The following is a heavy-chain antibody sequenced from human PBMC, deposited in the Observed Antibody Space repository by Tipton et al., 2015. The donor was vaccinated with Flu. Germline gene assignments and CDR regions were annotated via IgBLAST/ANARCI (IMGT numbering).Heavy chain of an antibody. V-gene: IGHV4-4*07. CDR2: IYTSGST. Sequence: TLSLTCTVSGGPISTYYWSWIRQPAGKGLEWIGRIYTSGSTNYNPSLKSRVTMSVDTSKNQFSLRLSSVTAADTAVYYCARSAGWPATAYDCWGQGTLVTVAS. D-gene: IGHD5-24*01. CDR1: GGPISTYY. CDR3: ARSAGWPATAYDC. J-gene: IGHJ4*02.